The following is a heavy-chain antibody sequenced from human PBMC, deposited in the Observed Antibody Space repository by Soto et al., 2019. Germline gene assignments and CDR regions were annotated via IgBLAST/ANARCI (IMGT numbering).Heavy chain of an antibody. J-gene: IGHJ5*02. CDR1: GYRFTSYW. V-gene: IGHV5-51*01. CDR2: IFPSDSDT. Sequence: DSLTISCRTSGYRFTSYWIALVRQMPGKGLEWMGIIFPSDSDTRYSPSFQGQVTISADRSTSTVFLKWASLKASDTAVYFCARKDKSGYFNWFDPWGQGTLVTVS. D-gene: IGHD3-22*01. CDR3: ARKDKSGYFNWFDP.